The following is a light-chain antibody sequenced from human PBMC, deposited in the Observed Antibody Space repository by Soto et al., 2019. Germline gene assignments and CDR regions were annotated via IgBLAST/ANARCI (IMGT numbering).Light chain of an antibody. CDR2: GNT. CDR1: SSDIGAGFD. V-gene: IGLV1-40*01. J-gene: IGLJ1*01. CDR3: QSYENSRTGFYV. Sequence: QPVLTQPPSVSGAPGQRVTISCTESSSDIGAGFDVHWYQHLPGTAPKLLIYGNTNRPSGVPGRFSGSKSGTSASLVITGLQAEDEADYYCQSYENSRTGFYVFGTGTKLTVL.